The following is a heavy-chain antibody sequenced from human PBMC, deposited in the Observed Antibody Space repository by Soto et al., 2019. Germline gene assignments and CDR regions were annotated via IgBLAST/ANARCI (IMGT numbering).Heavy chain of an antibody. CDR3: ARLNVLRFLEWLSLESYYMDV. CDR1: GGSISSYY. CDR2: IYYSGST. D-gene: IGHD3-3*01. J-gene: IGHJ6*03. V-gene: IGHV4-59*01. Sequence: QVQLQESGPGLVKPSETLSLTCTVSGGSISSYYWSWIRQPPGKGLEWIGYIYYSGSTNYNPSLKSRVTISVDTSKNQFSLKLSSVTAADTAVYYCARLNVLRFLEWLSLESYYMDVWGKGTTVTVSS.